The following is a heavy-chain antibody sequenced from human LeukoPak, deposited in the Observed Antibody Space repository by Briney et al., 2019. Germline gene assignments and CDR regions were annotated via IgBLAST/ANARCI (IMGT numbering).Heavy chain of an antibody. D-gene: IGHD6-13*01. Sequence: SETLSLTCTVSGGSISSSSYYWGWIRQPPGKGLEWIGSIYYSGSTYYNPSLKSRVTISVDTSKNQFSLKLSSVTATDTAVYYCAGDSSFSSSRTAFDIWGQGTMVTVSS. CDR2: IYYSGST. J-gene: IGHJ3*02. CDR1: GGSISSSSYY. CDR3: AGDSSFSSSRTAFDI. V-gene: IGHV4-39*07.